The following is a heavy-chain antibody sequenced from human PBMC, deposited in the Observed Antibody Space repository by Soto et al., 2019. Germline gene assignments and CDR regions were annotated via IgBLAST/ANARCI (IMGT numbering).Heavy chain of an antibody. V-gene: IGHV1-69*02. D-gene: IGHD6-13*01. CDR2: ILPMLDIT. Sequence: QVQLVQPGAEVKKPGSSVKVSCKASGGTFSTYTIIWVRQSPGQGLEWLGRILPMLDITNSTQRFQGRVTITADKFTSAPYLELLTLRSQDTAVYYCTLGSWSAEAFDIWGRGTMVTVSS. J-gene: IGHJ3*02. CDR3: TLGSWSAEAFDI. CDR1: GGTFSTYT.